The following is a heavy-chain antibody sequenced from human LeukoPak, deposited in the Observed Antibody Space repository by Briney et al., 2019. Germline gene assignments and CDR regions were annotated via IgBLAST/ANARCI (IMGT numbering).Heavy chain of an antibody. CDR2: INYSGST. Sequence: SETLSLTCAIYSESFSGYFWSWIRQPPGKGLEWIGEINYSGSTYYNPSLKSRVTISVDTSKNQFSLKLSSVTAADTAVYYCARGTRGWDPWDYWGQGTLVTVSS. CDR1: SESFSGYF. D-gene: IGHD6-19*01. CDR3: ARGTRGWDPWDY. J-gene: IGHJ4*02. V-gene: IGHV4-34*01.